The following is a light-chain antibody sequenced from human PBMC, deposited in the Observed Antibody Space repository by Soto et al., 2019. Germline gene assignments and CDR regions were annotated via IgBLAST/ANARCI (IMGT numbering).Light chain of an antibody. Sequence: QPVLTQSSSASASLASSVKLTCTLSSGHSSYIIAWHQQQPGKAPRYLMKLEGSGSYNKGSGVPDRFSGSSSGADRYLTISNLQSEDEADYYCETWDSNTRVFGGGTKVTVL. CDR1: SGHSSYI. J-gene: IGLJ2*01. V-gene: IGLV4-60*03. CDR2: LEGSGSY. CDR3: ETWDSNTRV.